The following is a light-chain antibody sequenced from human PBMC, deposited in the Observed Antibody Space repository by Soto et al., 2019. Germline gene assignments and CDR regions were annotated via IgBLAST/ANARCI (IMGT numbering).Light chain of an antibody. CDR2: SNN. CDR3: AGWDDSLNSWV. V-gene: IGLV1-44*01. J-gene: IGLJ3*02. Sequence: QSVLTQPPSASGTPGQRVTISCSGRSSNIGSNTVNWYQQLPGTAPKLLIYSNNQRPSGVPDRFSGSKSGTSASLAISGLQSEDEADYYCAGWDDSLNSWVFGGGTKVTVL. CDR1: SSNIGSNT.